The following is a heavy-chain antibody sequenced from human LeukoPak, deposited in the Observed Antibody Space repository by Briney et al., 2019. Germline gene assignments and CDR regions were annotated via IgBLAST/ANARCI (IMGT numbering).Heavy chain of an antibody. CDR1: GFTFSSYA. CDR3: ARGGLGRFLEWLMVL. V-gene: IGHV3-30-3*01. CDR2: ISYDGSNK. Sequence: PGGSLRLSCAASGFTFSSYAMHWVRQAPGKGLEWVAVISYDGSNKYYADSVKGRFTISRDNSKNTLYLQMNSLRAEDTAVCYCARGGLGRFLEWLMVLWGQGTLVTVSS. J-gene: IGHJ4*02. D-gene: IGHD3-3*01.